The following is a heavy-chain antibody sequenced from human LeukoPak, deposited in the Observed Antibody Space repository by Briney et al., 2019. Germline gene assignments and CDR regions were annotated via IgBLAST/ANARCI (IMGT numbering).Heavy chain of an antibody. CDR3: AKRLYCSSTTCYGFDS. V-gene: IGHV3-23*01. CDR2: ISVSGSTT. J-gene: IGHJ4*02. CDR1: GFTFSKYA. D-gene: IGHD2-2*01. Sequence: GGSLGLSCAASGFTFSKYAMSWVRQAPGKGLEWVSSISVSGSTTNYADSVKGRFTISRDNSKNTLFLQLNSLRAEDTAVYFCAKRLYCSSTTCYGFDSWGQGALVTVSS.